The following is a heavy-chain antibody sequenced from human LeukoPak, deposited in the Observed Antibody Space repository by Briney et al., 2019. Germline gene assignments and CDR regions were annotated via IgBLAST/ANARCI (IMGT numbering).Heavy chain of an antibody. CDR1: GLSCSSRA. D-gene: IGHD3-22*01. CDR2: ISGSGSST. J-gene: IGHJ4*02. CDR3: GTRPLNYDRSGCYFEGIEY. V-gene: IGHV3-23*01. Sequence: QPGGSLRLSCVASGLSCSSRAMNWVRQAPGKGLEWVSVISGSGSSTYYADSVKGRFTISRDNSKNTLYLQMNSLRAEDTAVYYCGTRPLNYDRSGCYFEGIEYWGQGTLVTVSS.